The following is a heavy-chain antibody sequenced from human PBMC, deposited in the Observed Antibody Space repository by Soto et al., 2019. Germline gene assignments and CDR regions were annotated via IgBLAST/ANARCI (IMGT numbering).Heavy chain of an antibody. Sequence: EVHLVESGGGLVQPGGSLRLSCAASGFIFSSYAMHWVRQAPGKGLEYVSAINPNGDRTYYANSVKGRFTISRDNSKSILYLEMGSVRTEDVAVYYWESAGSGYDHWGQGTLVTVSS. J-gene: IGHJ5*02. CDR1: GFIFSSYA. V-gene: IGHV3-64*01. CDR3: ESAGSGYDH. D-gene: IGHD5-12*01. CDR2: INPNGDRT.